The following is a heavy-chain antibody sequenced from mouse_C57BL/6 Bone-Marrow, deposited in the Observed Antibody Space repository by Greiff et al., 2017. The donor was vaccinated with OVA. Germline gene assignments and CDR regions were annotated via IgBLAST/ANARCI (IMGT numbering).Heavy chain of an antibody. D-gene: IGHD2-4*01. J-gene: IGHJ1*03. Sequence: DVMLVESGGGLVKPGGSLKLSCAASGFTFSDYGMHWVRQAPEKGLEWVAYISSGSSTIYYADTVKGRFTISRDNAKNTLFLQMTSLRSEDTAMYYCATNYDYDWYFDVWGTGTTVTVSS. CDR1: GFTFSDYG. V-gene: IGHV5-17*01. CDR2: ISSGSSTI. CDR3: ATNYDYDWYFDV.